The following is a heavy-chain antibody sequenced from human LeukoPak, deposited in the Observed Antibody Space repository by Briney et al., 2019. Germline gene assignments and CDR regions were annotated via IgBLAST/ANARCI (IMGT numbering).Heavy chain of an antibody. V-gene: IGHV3-30*18. CDR2: ISYDGSNK. J-gene: IGHJ4*02. CDR1: GSTFSSHA. Sequence: PGGSLRLSCAASGSTFSSHAMNWVRQAPGKGLGWVAVISYDGSNKYYVDSVKGRFTISRDNSKNTLYLQMNSLRAEDTAVYYCAKKADDILTGDWGQGTLVTVSS. CDR3: AKKADDILTGD. D-gene: IGHD3-9*01.